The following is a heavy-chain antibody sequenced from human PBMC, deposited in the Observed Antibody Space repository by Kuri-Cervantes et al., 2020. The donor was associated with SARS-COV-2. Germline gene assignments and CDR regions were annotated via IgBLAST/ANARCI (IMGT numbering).Heavy chain of an antibody. J-gene: IGHJ6*02. Sequence: LSLSCAASGFTFGSYSMNWVRQAPGKGLEWVSSISSSSFYIYYADSVKGRFTISRDNAKNSLYLQMNSLRAEDTAVYYCARAGVKDIVATITSYYYYYGMDVWGQGTTVTVSS. D-gene: IGHD5-12*01. CDR1: GFTFGSYS. CDR2: ISSSSFYI. CDR3: ARAGVKDIVATITSYYYYYGMDV. V-gene: IGHV3-21*01.